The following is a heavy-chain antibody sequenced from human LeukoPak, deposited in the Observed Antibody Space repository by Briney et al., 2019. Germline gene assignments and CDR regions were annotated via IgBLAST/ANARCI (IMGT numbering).Heavy chain of an antibody. CDR1: GGTFSSYA. CDR3: ARGTYYDFWSSGFDY. D-gene: IGHD3-3*01. CDR2: IIPIFGTA. Sequence: SVKVSCXASGGTFSSYAISWVRQAPGQGLEWMGGIIPIFGTANYAQKFQGRVTITADKSTSTAYMELSSLRSEDTAVYYCARGTYYDFWSSGFDYWGQGTLDTVSS. J-gene: IGHJ4*02. V-gene: IGHV1-69*06.